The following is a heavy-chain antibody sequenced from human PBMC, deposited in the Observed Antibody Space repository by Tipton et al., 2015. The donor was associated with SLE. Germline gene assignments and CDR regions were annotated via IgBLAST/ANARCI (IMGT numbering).Heavy chain of an antibody. CDR3: ARGRRDGYNYDY. CDR2: ISSSGSTI. CDR1: GFTFSSYE. V-gene: IGHV3-48*03. Sequence: SLRLSCAASGFTFSSYEMSWVRQAPGKGLEWVSYISSSGSTIYYADSVKGRFTISRDNAKNSLYLQMNSLRAEDTAVYYCARGRRDGYNYDYWGQGTLVTVSS. D-gene: IGHD5-24*01. J-gene: IGHJ4*02.